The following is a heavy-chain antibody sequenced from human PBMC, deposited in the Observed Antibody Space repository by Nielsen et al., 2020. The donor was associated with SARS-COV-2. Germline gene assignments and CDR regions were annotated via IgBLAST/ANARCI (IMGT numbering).Heavy chain of an antibody. D-gene: IGHD1-14*01. CDR3: ARDRKPYGAYGMDV. J-gene: IGHJ6*02. CDR2: TIPLFGIT. Sequence: WVRQAPGQGLEWIGGTIPLFGITKYAQKFQGRVTITADESTSTAYMELSSLRSEDTAVYYCARDRKPYGAYGMDVWGQGTTVTVSS. V-gene: IGHV1-69*01.